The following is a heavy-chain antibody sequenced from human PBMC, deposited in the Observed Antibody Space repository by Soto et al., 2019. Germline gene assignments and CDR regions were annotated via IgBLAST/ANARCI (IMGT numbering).Heavy chain of an antibody. Sequence: SETLSLTCTVSGGSISSGGYYWSWIRQHPGKGLEWIGYIYYSGSTYYNPSLKSRVTISVDTSKNQFSLKLSSVTAADTAVFYCARGRDYGDYVGHFDYWGQGTLVTVSS. J-gene: IGHJ4*02. D-gene: IGHD4-17*01. V-gene: IGHV4-31*03. CDR1: GGSISSGGYY. CDR3: ARGRDYGDYVGHFDY. CDR2: IYYSGST.